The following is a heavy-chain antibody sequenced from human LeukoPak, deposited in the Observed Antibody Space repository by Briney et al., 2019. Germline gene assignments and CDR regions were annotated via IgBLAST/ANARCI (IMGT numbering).Heavy chain of an antibody. D-gene: IGHD4-17*01. CDR2: ISSSGSTI. V-gene: IGHV3-11*04. J-gene: IGHJ6*03. CDR3: ARGYGDYGFGSPYYYYYMDV. CDR1: GFTFSDYY. Sequence: GGSLRLPCAASGFTFSDYYMSWIRQAPGKGLEWVSYISSSGSTIYYADSVKGRFTISRDNAKNSLYLQMNSLRAEDTAVYYCARGYGDYGFGSPYYYYYMDVWGKGTTVTVSS.